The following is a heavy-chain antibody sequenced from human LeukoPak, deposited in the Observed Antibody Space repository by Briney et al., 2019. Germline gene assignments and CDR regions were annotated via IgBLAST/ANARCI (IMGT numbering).Heavy chain of an antibody. J-gene: IGHJ4*02. Sequence: GASVKVSCKVSGYTLTELPMHWVRQALGQGLEWMGWISAYNGNTNYAQKLQGRVTMTTDTSTSTAYMELRSLRSDDTAVYYCAREAPGIAAPSDYWGQGTLVTVSS. CDR2: ISAYNGNT. CDR3: AREAPGIAAPSDY. V-gene: IGHV1-18*01. D-gene: IGHD6-13*01. CDR1: GYTLTELP.